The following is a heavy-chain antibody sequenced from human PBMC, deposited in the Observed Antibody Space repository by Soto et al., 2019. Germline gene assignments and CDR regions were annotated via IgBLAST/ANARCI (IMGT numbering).Heavy chain of an antibody. Sequence: PSETLSLTCTVSGGSISSYYWSWIRQPPGKGLEWIGYIYYSGSTSYNPSLKSRVTISVDTSKNQFSLKLSSVTAADTAVYYCARDQKAGGLDYWGQGTLVTVSS. CDR1: GGSISSYY. D-gene: IGHD2-8*02. J-gene: IGHJ4*02. CDR2: IYYSGST. V-gene: IGHV4-59*13. CDR3: ARDQKAGGLDY.